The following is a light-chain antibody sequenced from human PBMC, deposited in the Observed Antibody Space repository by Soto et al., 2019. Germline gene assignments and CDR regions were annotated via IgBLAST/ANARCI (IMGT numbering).Light chain of an antibody. CDR3: QQYNNWPRT. CDR1: QSMSSN. V-gene: IGKV3-15*01. Sequence: EIVMTQSPATLSVSPGERATLSCRASQSMSSNLAWYQQKRGQAPRLLIYGASTRATGIPARFSGSGSGTEFTLTISSLQSEDFAIYYCQQYNNWPRTFGQGTKVEIK. J-gene: IGKJ1*01. CDR2: GAS.